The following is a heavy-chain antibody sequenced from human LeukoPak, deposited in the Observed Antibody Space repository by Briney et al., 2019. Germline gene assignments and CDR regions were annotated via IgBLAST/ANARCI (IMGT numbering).Heavy chain of an antibody. J-gene: IGHJ4*02. CDR3: ARFVVGLLDY. V-gene: IGHV3-48*03. D-gene: IGHD3-10*01. Sequence: GSLRLSCAASGFTFSSYEMNWVRQAPGKGLEWVSYISSSGSTIYYADSVKGRFTISRDNAKNSLYLQMNSLRAEDTAVYYWARFVVGLLDYWGQGTLVTVSS. CDR1: GFTFSSYE. CDR2: ISSSGSTI.